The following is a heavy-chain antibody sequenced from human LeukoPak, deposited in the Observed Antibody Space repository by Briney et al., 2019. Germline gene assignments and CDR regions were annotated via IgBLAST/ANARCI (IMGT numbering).Heavy chain of an antibody. CDR3: ARTTSPARYADYQQIDY. CDR2: IYFIGNT. Sequence: PSETLSLTRTVSGGSISHYYWSWIRQSPGKGLEWIGYIYFIGNTDYNPSLKSRVTISVDTSKNQFPLRLSSVTAADTAVYYCARTTSPARYADYQQIDYWGQGTLVTVPS. J-gene: IGHJ4*02. V-gene: IGHV4-59*01. CDR1: GGSISHYY. D-gene: IGHD4-17*01.